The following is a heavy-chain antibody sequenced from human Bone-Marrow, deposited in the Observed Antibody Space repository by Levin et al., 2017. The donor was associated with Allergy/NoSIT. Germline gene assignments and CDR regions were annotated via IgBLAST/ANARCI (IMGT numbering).Heavy chain of an antibody. CDR1: GGSISSGGHY. CDR2: IYYSGST. J-gene: IGHJ5*02. CDR3: ARGRTAWPSEFDP. Sequence: PSETLSLTCSVSGGSISSGGHYWSWIRQLPGKGLEWIGYIYYSGSTYYNPSLNSRVTISIDTSKNQFFLNLSSVTAADTAVYYCARGRTAWPSEFDPWGQGSLVTVSS. D-gene: IGHD2-21*02. V-gene: IGHV4-31*03.